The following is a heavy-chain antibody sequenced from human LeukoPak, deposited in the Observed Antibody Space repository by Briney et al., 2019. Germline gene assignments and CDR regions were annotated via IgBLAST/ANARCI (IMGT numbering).Heavy chain of an antibody. D-gene: IGHD3-22*01. CDR1: GGSISSYY. CDR3: ARAGSGYYHFDD. CDR2: VYYSGST. J-gene: IGHJ4*02. Sequence: SSETLSLTCTVSGGSISSYYWSWIRQPPGKGLEWIGYVYYSGSTNYNPSLKSRVTISVDTSNNQFSLKLSSVTAADTAVYYCARAGSGYYHFDDWGQGTLVTVSS. V-gene: IGHV4-59*01.